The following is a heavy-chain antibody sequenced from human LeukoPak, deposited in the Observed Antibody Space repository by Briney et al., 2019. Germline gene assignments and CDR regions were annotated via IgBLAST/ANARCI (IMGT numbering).Heavy chain of an antibody. J-gene: IGHJ4*02. D-gene: IGHD6-13*01. Sequence: GGSLRLSCAASGFTFSSYSMNWVRQAPGKGLEWVSYISSSSSTVYYADSVKGRFTISRDNAKNSLYLQMNSLRGEDTAVYYCAKDGPEPPGIAAAGGFDYWGQGTLVTVSS. CDR1: GFTFSSYS. CDR3: AKDGPEPPGIAAAGGFDY. V-gene: IGHV3-48*04. CDR2: ISSSSSTV.